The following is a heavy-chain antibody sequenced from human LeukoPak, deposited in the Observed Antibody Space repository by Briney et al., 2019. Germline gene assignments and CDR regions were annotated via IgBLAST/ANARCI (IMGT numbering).Heavy chain of an antibody. Sequence: GGSLRLSCAPSGFTFSSHGMHWVRQAPCKGLDWVAFIRHDGHTEYYADSVKGRFTISRDNSENTLYLQMNSLRAEDTAVYFCAKRGYSSPYYYMDVWGKGTTVTVSS. V-gene: IGHV3-30*02. CDR2: IRHDGHTE. D-gene: IGHD6-13*01. CDR1: GFTFSSHG. CDR3: AKRGYSSPYYYMDV. J-gene: IGHJ6*03.